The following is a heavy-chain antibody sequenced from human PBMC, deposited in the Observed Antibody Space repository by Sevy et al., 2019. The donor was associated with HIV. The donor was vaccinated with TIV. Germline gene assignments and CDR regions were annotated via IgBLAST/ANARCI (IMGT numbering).Heavy chain of an antibody. J-gene: IGHJ4*02. V-gene: IGHV3-7*01. CDR3: ARDDRPSGWIFDY. D-gene: IGHD6-19*01. CDR2: INRDGSTK. Sequence: GGSLRLSCAASGFTFSSYWMTWVRQAPGKGLEWVANINRDGSTKNYVDSVKGRFTISRDNAKNSLYLEMNSLRAEDTAVYYCARDDRPSGWIFDYWGQGTLVTVSS. CDR1: GFTFSSYW.